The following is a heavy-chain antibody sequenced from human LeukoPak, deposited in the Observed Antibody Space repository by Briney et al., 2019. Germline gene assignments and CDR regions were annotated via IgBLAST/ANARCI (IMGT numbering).Heavy chain of an antibody. CDR3: ARRTSPHIAAAGY. CDR1: GYTFTSYF. V-gene: IGHV1-46*01. Sequence: ASVKVSCKASGYTFTSYFIHWVRQAPGQGLEWMGMINPSGASTTYAQRVQGRVTMTRDMSTSTVYMELSSLRSEDTAVYYCARRTSPHIAAAGYWGQGTLVTVSS. CDR2: INPSGAST. D-gene: IGHD6-13*01. J-gene: IGHJ4*02.